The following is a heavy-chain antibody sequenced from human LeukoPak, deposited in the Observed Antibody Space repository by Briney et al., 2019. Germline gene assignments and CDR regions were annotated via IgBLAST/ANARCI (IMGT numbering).Heavy chain of an antibody. CDR2: IYPGDSDT. CDR1: GYSFTTYW. V-gene: IGHV5-51*01. Sequence: HGESLKISCKGSGYSFTTYWIGWVRQMPGKGLEWMGIIYPGDSDTRYSPSFQGQVTISADKSISTAYLQWSSLKASDTAMYYCATWITVVESIGAFDIWGQGTMVTVSS. J-gene: IGHJ3*02. D-gene: IGHD4-23*01. CDR3: ATWITVVESIGAFDI.